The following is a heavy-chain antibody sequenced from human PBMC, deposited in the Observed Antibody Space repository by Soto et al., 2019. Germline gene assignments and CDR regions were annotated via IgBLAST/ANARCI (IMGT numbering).Heavy chain of an antibody. V-gene: IGHV4-59*01. Sequence: SETLSLTCTVSGGSISSYYWSWIRQPPGKGMEWIGYIYYSGSTNYNPSLKSRVTISVDTSKNQFSLKLTSVTAADTAVYYCARVWGGAFDFWGQGTMVTVSS. CDR2: IYYSGST. CDR3: ARVWGGAFDF. D-gene: IGHD3-10*01. J-gene: IGHJ3*01. CDR1: GGSISSYY.